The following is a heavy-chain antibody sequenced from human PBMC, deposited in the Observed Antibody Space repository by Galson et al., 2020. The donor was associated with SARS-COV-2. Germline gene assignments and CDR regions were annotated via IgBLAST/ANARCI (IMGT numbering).Heavy chain of an antibody. CDR1: GYSFTGYH. CDR3: ARILRSAVTGSGGEY. CDR2: LNPNSGGT. D-gene: IGHD6-19*01. V-gene: IGHV1-2*02. J-gene: IGHJ4*02. Sequence: ASVKVSCKASGYSFTGYHLHWVRQAPGQGLEWLGWLNPNSGGTNYTQKFQGRVTMTRDTSIATAYMELSNLKSDDTAVYYCARILRSAVTGSGGEYWGQGTQVVVSS.